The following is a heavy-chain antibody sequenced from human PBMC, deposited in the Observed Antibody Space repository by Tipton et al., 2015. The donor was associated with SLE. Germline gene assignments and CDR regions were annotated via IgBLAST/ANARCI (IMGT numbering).Heavy chain of an antibody. CDR2: ISAYNGNT. D-gene: IGHD2-21*01. Sequence: QLVQSGAEVKKPGASVKVSCKASGYTFNSYGISWVRQAPGQGLEWMGWISAYNGNTNYAQKLQGRVTMTTDTSTSTAYMELRSLRSDDTAVYYCAREAPSFCGAYCHQYFDLWGRGTLVTVSS. V-gene: IGHV1-18*01. CDR3: AREAPSFCGAYCHQYFDL. CDR1: GYTFNSYG. J-gene: IGHJ2*01.